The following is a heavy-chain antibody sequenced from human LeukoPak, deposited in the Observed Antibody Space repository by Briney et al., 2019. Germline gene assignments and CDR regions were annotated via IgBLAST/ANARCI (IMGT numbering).Heavy chain of an antibody. Sequence: GGSLRLPCAASGFTFDDYAMHWVRQAPGKGLEWVSGISWNSGSIGYADSVKGRFTISRDNAKNSLYLQMNSLRAEDTALYYCAKALRFLPQYYYYGMDVWGQGTTVTVSS. CDR1: GFTFDDYA. V-gene: IGHV3-9*01. CDR3: AKALRFLPQYYYYGMDV. CDR2: ISWNSGSI. J-gene: IGHJ6*02. D-gene: IGHD3-3*01.